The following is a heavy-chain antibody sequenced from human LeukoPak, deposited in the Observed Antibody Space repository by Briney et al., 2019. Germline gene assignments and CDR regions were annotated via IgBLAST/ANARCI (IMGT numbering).Heavy chain of an antibody. CDR1: GFTFSSYD. D-gene: IGHD3-9*01. J-gene: IGHJ5*02. V-gene: IGHV3-13*01. CDR2: IGTAGDT. Sequence: GGSLRLSCAASGFTFSSYDMHWVRHATGKGLEWVSAIGTAGDTYYPGSVKGRFTISRENAKNSLYLQMNSLRAGDTAVYYCARGTDILTGSDNWFDPWGQGTLVTASS. CDR3: ARGTDILTGSDNWFDP.